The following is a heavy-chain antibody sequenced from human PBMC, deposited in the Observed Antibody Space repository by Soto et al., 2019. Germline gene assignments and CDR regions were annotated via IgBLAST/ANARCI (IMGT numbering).Heavy chain of an antibody. V-gene: IGHV3-23*01. CDR1: GFTFSSYA. Sequence: EVQLLESGGGLVQPWGSLRLSCAASGFTFSSYALNWVRQAPGKGLEWVSSISGNGSNTYYADSVKGRFSISRDNSKNTLYLQMNSLRADDTAVFYCARGRYCTSTNCYTDFDYWGQGTLVTVSS. J-gene: IGHJ4*02. CDR3: ARGRYCTSTNCYTDFDY. CDR2: ISGNGSNT. D-gene: IGHD2-2*02.